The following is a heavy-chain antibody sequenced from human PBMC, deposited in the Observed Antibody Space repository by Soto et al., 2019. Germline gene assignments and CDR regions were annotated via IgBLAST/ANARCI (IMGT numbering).Heavy chain of an antibody. J-gene: IGHJ4*02. CDR1: GFTFSHYA. V-gene: IGHV3-30*18. CDR3: GKDGSHNFDY. Sequence: QVQLVESGGGVVQPGRSLRLSCAASGFTFSHYAMHWVRQAPGKGLEWVALMSYEGRNEYYADSVKGRFTISRDNSKNTLSLKRHGLRADDKAVYYGGKDGSHNFDYGGQGPLVTVS. D-gene: IGHD1-26*01. CDR2: MSYEGRNE.